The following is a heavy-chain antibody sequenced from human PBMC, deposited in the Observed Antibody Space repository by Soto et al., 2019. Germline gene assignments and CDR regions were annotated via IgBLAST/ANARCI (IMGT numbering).Heavy chain of an antibody. CDR1: GFSLSNARMG. CDR3: ARIRAGGYYDSSGYYYGLGYYYGMDV. V-gene: IGHV2-26*01. Sequence: QVTLKESGPVLVKPTETLTLTCTVSGFSLSNARMGVSWIRQPPGKALEWLAHIFSNDEKSYSTSLKSRLTISKDTSNIQVVLTMTNMDPVDTATYYCARIRAGGYYDSSGYYYGLGYYYGMDVWGQGTTVTVSS. D-gene: IGHD3-22*01. J-gene: IGHJ6*02. CDR2: IFSNDEK.